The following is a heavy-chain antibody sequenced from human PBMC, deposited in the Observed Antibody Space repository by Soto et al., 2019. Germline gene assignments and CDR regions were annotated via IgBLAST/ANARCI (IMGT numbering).Heavy chain of an antibody. J-gene: IGHJ4*02. D-gene: IGHD6-19*01. V-gene: IGHV3-49*04. Sequence: GVSLRLSCTASGFTFGDYAMSWVRQAPGKGLEWVGFIRSKAYGGTTEYAASVKGRFTISRDDSKSIAYLQMNSLKTEETAVYYCTNEGDRPSSGWYLDYWGQGTRVTVSS. CDR1: GFTFGDYA. CDR2: IRSKAYGGTT. CDR3: TNEGDRPSSGWYLDY.